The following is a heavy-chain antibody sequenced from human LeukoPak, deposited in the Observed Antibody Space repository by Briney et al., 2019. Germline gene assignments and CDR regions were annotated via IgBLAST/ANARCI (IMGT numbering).Heavy chain of an antibody. CDR1: GFTFSSYW. J-gene: IGHJ4*02. CDR2: FNSDGSST. D-gene: IGHD6-13*01. CDR3: ARARYSSSWSDY. V-gene: IGHV3-74*01. Sequence: LTGGSRSLPCAASGFTFSSYWMHWVRQAPGKGLVGVSRFNSDGSSTSYADSVKGRFTISRDNAKNTLYLQMNSLRAEDTAVYYCARARYSSSWSDYWGQGTLVTVSS.